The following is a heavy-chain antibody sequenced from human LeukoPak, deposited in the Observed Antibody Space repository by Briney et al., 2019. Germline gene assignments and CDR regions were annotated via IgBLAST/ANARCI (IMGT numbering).Heavy chain of an antibody. CDR3: ARVSSWLLWSIDY. V-gene: IGHV4-34*01. CDR1: GGSFSGYY. D-gene: IGHD3-10*01. J-gene: IGHJ4*01. Sequence: SETLSLTCAVYGGSFSGYYWSWIRQPPGKGLEWIGEINHSGSTNYNPSLKSRVTISVDTSKSQFSLKLSSVTAADTAVYYCARVSSWLLWSIDYWGQEPWSPSPQ. CDR2: INHSGST.